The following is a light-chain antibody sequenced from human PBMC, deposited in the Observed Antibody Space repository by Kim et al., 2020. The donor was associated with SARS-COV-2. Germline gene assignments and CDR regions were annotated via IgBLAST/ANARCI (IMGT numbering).Light chain of an antibody. CDR2: QDS. Sequence: LSPGQTASITCSGDKLGDKYACWYQQKPGRSPVLVIYQDSKRPSGIPERFSGSNSGNTATLTISGTQAMDEADYYCQAWDSSTVVFGGGTQLTVL. CDR3: QAWDSSTVV. J-gene: IGLJ2*01. CDR1: KLGDKY. V-gene: IGLV3-1*01.